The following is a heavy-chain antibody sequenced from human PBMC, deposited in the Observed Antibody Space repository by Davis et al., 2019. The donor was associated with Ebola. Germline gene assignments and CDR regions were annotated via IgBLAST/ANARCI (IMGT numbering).Heavy chain of an antibody. CDR1: GYTFTSYG. J-gene: IGHJ4*02. CDR3: ARAPAWSGINYYCFDC. CDR2: MNPNSGNT. V-gene: IGHV1-8*02. D-gene: IGHD5-24*01. Sequence: ASVKVSCKASGYTFTSYGISWVRQATGQGLEWMGWMNPNSGNTGYAQKFQGRVTMTRNTSISTAYMELSSLRSEDTAVYYCARAPAWSGINYYCFDCWGQGTLVTVSS.